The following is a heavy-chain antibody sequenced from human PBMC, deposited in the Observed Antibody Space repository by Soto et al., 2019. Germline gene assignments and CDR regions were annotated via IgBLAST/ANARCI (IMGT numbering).Heavy chain of an antibody. J-gene: IGHJ6*02. CDR2: ISTYNGHT. Sequence: QVQLVQSGAEVRKPGASVKVSCKASGYTFTNYGISWVRQAPGQGLERVGWISTYNGHTTSAQKLQGRVTMTTDTSTSTVYMELRTLRSDDTAVYYCARDWGQQWLAYGMDVWGQGTTVTVSS. V-gene: IGHV1-18*01. CDR3: ARDWGQQWLAYGMDV. D-gene: IGHD6-19*01. CDR1: GYTFTNYG.